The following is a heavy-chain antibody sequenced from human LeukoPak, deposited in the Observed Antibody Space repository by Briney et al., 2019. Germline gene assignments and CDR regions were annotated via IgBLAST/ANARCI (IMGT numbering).Heavy chain of an antibody. CDR2: IYYSGST. CDR1: GGSISSSSYY. D-gene: IGHD6-19*01. CDR3: ARKGSRDEQWLVRWEYYFDY. V-gene: IGHV4-39*07. Sequence: PSETLSLTCTVSGGSISSSSYYWGWIRQPPGKGLEWIGSIYYSGSTYYNPSLKSRVTISVDTSKNQFSLKLSSVTAADTAVYYCARKGSRDEQWLVRWEYYFDYWGQGTLVTVSS. J-gene: IGHJ4*02.